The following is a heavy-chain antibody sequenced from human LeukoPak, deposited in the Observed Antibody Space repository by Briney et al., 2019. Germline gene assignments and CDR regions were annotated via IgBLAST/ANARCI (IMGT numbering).Heavy chain of an antibody. CDR3: AVDWGVGGRPGYMDV. V-gene: IGHV4-59*01. CDR2: IYYSGST. J-gene: IGHJ6*03. CDR1: GGSISNKY. Sequence: SETLSLTCTVSGGSISNKYWNWIRQPPGKGLEWIGYIYYSGSTNYNPSLKSRVTILVDTSKNQFSLKLSSVTAADTAVDFCAVDWGVGGRPGYMDVWGKETTVTVSS. D-gene: IGHD3-10*01.